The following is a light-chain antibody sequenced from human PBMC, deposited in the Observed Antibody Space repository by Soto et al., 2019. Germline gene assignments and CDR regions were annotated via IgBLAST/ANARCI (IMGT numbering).Light chain of an antibody. CDR1: QSITTS. CDR2: KAS. Sequence: DIQMTQSPSTLSASVGDRVTITCRASQSITTSLAWFQQRPGKAPKLLIDKASNLESGVASRFSGSGSGAEFTLTFSSLQPDDFATDFCLQYYRYPFTFGGGTKVEIK. CDR3: LQYYRYPFT. J-gene: IGKJ4*01. V-gene: IGKV1-5*03.